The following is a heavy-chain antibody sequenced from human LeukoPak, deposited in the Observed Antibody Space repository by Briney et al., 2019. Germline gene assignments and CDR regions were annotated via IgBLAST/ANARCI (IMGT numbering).Heavy chain of an antibody. V-gene: IGHV1-2*02. Sequence: ASVKVSCKASGYTFTGYYMHWVRQAPGQGLEWMGWINPNSGGTNYAQKFQGRVTMTRDTSISTAYMELSRLRSDDTAVYYCARADSSKVYNWFDPWGQGTLVTVSS. J-gene: IGHJ5*02. CDR1: GYTFTGYY. D-gene: IGHD3-22*01. CDR2: INPNSGGT. CDR3: ARADSSKVYNWFDP.